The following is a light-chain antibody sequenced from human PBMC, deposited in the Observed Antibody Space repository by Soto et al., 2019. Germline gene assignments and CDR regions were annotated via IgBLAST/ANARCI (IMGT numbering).Light chain of an antibody. J-gene: IGLJ2*01. Sequence: QSVLTQSPSVSAAPGQKVTISCSGSSSNIGNNYVSWYQHLPGTAPKLLIYDNNKRPAGIPDRFSGSKSGTSGTLDITGLQTGDEGDYYCATWDVSLPGEVFGGGTKVTVL. CDR2: DNN. CDR3: ATWDVSLPGEV. V-gene: IGLV1-51*01. CDR1: SSNIGNNY.